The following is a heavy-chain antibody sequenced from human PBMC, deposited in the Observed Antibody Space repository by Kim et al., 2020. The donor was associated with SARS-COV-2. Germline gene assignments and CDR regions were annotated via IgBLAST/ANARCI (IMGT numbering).Heavy chain of an antibody. CDR1: GFTFSSYW. D-gene: IGHD2-2*02. V-gene: IGHV3-74*01. CDR2: INSDGSST. J-gene: IGHJ6*03. CDR3: ARNKPVYCSSTSCYTYYYMDV. Sequence: GGSLRLSCAASGFTFSSYWMHLVRQAPGKGLVWVSRINSDGSSTSYADSVKGRFTISRDNAKNTLYLQMNSLRAEDTAVYYCARNKPVYCSSTSCYTYYYMDVWGKGTTVTVSS.